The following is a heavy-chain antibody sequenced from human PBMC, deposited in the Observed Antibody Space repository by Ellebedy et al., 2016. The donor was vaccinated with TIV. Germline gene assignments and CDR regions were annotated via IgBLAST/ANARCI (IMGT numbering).Heavy chain of an antibody. CDR3: ARHELGSNAAFDY. CDR1: EYSFIHYW. J-gene: IGHJ4*02. V-gene: IGHV5-10-1*01. Sequence: GESLKISXKGSEYSFIHYWISWVRQMPGKGLKWMGRVDPSDPSGSYTTYSPSSQGHVTISVDKSITTAYLEWSSLKASDTAMYYCARHELGSNAAFDYWGQGTLVTVSS. D-gene: IGHD1-26*01. CDR2: VDPSDPSGSYT.